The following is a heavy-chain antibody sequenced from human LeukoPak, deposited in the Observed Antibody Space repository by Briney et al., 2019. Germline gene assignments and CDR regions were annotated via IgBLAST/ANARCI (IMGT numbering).Heavy chain of an antibody. V-gene: IGHV1-69*13. J-gene: IGHJ3*02. CDR3: ATLRGSWYGAFDI. CDR1: GGTFSSYA. CDR2: IIPIFGTA. D-gene: IGHD6-13*01. Sequence: SVKVSCKASGGTFSSYAISWVRQAPGQGLEWMGGIIPIFGTANYAQKFQGRVTITADESTSTAYMELSSLRSEDTAVYYCATLRGSWYGAFDIWGQGTMVTVSS.